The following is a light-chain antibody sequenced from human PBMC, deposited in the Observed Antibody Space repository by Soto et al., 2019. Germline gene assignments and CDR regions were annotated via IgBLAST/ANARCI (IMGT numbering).Light chain of an antibody. CDR1: KSVDFH. Sequence: VLTQSPATLSLSPGKRATVXXRASKSVDFHLAWYQQKPGQAPWXLIYDASVRAGVTPARFSGSGSGAAFTLTISSLEPEDFALYYCQQRSTWRTFGQGTRLDIK. V-gene: IGKV3-11*01. J-gene: IGKJ5*01. CDR2: DAS. CDR3: QQRSTWRT.